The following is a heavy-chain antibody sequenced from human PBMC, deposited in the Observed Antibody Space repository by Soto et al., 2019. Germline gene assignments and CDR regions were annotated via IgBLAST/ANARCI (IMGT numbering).Heavy chain of an antibody. CDR1: GGSISSGGYY. J-gene: IGHJ6*03. V-gene: IGHV4-31*03. Sequence: LSLTCTVSGGSISSGGYYWSWIRQHPGKGLEWIGYIYYSGSTYYNPSLKSRVTISVDTSKNQFSLKLSSVTAADTAVYYCARDTRDYYYYMDVWGKGTTVTVSS. CDR3: ARDTRDYYYYMDV. CDR2: IYYSGST.